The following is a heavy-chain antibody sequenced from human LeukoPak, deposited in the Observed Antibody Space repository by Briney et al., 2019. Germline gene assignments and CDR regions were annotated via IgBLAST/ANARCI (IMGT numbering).Heavy chain of an antibody. V-gene: IGHV7-4-1*02. J-gene: IGHJ5*02. CDR1: GYTFTSYA. CDR2: INTNTGNP. D-gene: IGHD6-19*01. CDR3: ARVGSSSGWYWFDP. Sequence: ASVKVSCKASGYTFTSYAMNWVRQAPGQGLEWMGWINTNTGNPTYAQGFTGRFVFSLGTSVSTAYLQISSLKAEDTAVYYCARVGSSSGWYWFDPWGQGTLVTVSS.